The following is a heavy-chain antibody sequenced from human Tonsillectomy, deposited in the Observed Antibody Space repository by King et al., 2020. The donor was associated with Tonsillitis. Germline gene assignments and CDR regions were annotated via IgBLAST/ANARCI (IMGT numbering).Heavy chain of an antibody. D-gene: IGHD3-22*01. CDR3: ARGGINYYDSSGYHWYFDL. J-gene: IGHJ2*01. Sequence: HLVQSGAEVKKPGASVKVSCKASGYTFTGYYMHWVRQAPGQGLEWMGWINPNSGGTNYAQKFQGRVTMTRDTSISTAYMELSRLRSDDTAVYYCARGGINYYDSSGYHWYFDLWGRGTLVTVSS. CDR2: INPNSGGT. V-gene: IGHV1-2*02. CDR1: GYTFTGYY.